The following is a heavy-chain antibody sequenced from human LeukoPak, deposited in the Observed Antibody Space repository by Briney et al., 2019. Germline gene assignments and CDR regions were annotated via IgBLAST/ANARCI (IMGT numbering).Heavy chain of an antibody. CDR2: ISSSSSTI. CDR1: GFTFRSYS. J-gene: IGHJ5*02. D-gene: IGHD1-1*01. V-gene: IGHV3-48*01. Sequence: PGGPLRLSCAASGFTFRSYSMNWVRQAPGKGLEWVSYISSSSSTIYYADSVKGRFTISRDNAKNSLYLQMNSLRAEDTAVYYCARHENGYNENWFDPWGQGTLVTVSS. CDR3: ARHENGYNENWFDP.